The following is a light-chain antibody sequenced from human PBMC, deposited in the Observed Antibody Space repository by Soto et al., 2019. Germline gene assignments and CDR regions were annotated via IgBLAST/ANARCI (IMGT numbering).Light chain of an antibody. CDR3: QQYHSYPST. CDR2: KAS. Sequence: QITQTPSTLSASVGDRVTLTCRASQSISSWLAWYQQKPGKAPKLLIYKASSLQSGVPSRFSGSGSGPEFTLTISSLQPDDFATYYCQQYHSYPSTSGQGTRLEIK. J-gene: IGKJ5*01. CDR1: QSISSW. V-gene: IGKV1-5*03.